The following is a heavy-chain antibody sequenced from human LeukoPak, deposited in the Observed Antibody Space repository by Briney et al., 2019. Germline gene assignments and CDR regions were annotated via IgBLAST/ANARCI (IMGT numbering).Heavy chain of an antibody. D-gene: IGHD2-21*02. CDR2: ISYDGSNK. Sequence: GRSLRLSCAASGFTFSSYAMHWVRQAPGKGLEWVAVISYDGSNKYYADSVKGRFTISRANSKNTLYLQMNRLRAEDTAVYYCARVGSYCGGAWADCEDYWGQEPWSPSPQ. CDR1: GFTFSSYA. V-gene: IGHV3-30-3*01. J-gene: IGHJ4*01. CDR3: ARVGSYCGGAWADCEDY.